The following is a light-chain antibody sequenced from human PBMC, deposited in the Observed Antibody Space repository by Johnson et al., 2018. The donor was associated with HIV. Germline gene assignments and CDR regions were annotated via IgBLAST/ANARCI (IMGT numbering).Light chain of an antibody. V-gene: IGLV1-51*01. J-gene: IGLJ1*01. CDR3: GTWDSSSAGYV. CDR1: SSNIGNNY. CDR2: DNH. Sequence: QSVLTQPPSVSAAPGQKVNISCSGSSSNIGNNYVSWYQQLPGTAPKVLIYDNHKRPSGIPDRFSGSKSGTSATLGITGLQTGDEADYYCGTWDSSSAGYVFGTGTKVTVL.